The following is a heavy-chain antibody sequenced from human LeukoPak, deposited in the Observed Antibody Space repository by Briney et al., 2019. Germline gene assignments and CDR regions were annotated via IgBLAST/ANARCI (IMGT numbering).Heavy chain of an antibody. CDR3: ARTDGYKDY. CDR1: GGSISSSNW. V-gene: IGHV4-4*02. J-gene: IGHJ4*02. CDR2: IYYSGST. D-gene: IGHD5-24*01. Sequence: SETLSLTCAGSGGSISSSNWWSWVRQPPGKGLEWIGYIYYSGSTNYNPSLKSRVTISVDTSKNQFSLKLSSVTAADTAVYYCARTDGYKDYWGQGTLVTVSS.